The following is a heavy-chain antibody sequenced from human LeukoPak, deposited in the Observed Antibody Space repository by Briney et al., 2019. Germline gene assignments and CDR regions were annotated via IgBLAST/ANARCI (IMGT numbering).Heavy chain of an antibody. Sequence: SETLSLTCAVYGGSFSGYYWSWIRQPPGKGLEWIGSIYYSGSTYYNPSLKSRVTISVDTSKNQFSLKLSSVTAADTAVYYCARGYCSGGSCYGYWGQGTLVTVSS. CDR2: IYYSGST. V-gene: IGHV4-34*01. J-gene: IGHJ4*02. CDR1: GGSFSGYY. CDR3: ARGYCSGGSCYGY. D-gene: IGHD2-15*01.